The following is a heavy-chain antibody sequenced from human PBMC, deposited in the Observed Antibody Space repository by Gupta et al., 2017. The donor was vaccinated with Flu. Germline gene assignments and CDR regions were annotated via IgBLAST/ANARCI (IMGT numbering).Heavy chain of an antibody. V-gene: IGHV3-9*01. D-gene: IGHD1-14*01. J-gene: IGHJ2*01. CDR1: GFTFEDYA. CDR2: ISCNSDSQ. CDR3: AKDGHGSGLLWHFEL. Sequence: VELEESGGGLVQAGRSLRHCCAASGFTFEDYAVHWVRQVPRKDMEWVAGISCNSDSQKHADFAKGRFSISIDNARNSLFLEMNSLTPEVTALYYCAKDGHGSGLLWHFELWGRCTLVTVSS.